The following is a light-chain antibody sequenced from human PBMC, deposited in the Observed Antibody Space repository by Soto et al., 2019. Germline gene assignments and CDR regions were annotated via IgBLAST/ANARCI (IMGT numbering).Light chain of an antibody. CDR1: SSNIGSNI. CDR3: AAWDDNLNGGV. J-gene: IGLJ2*01. CDR2: SND. V-gene: IGLV1-44*01. Sequence: SVLTQPPSASGTPGLRVTISCSGSSSNIGSNIVNWYQQLPGTAPKLLIYSNDQRPSGVPDRFSGSKSGTSASLAISGLQSEDEADYYCAAWDDNLNGGVFGGGTKLTVL.